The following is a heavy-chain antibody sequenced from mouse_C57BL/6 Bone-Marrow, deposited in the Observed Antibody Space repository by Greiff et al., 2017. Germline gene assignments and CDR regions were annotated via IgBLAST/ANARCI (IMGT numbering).Heavy chain of an antibody. J-gene: IGHJ2*01. D-gene: IGHD2-4*01. CDR1: GYTFTSYW. Sequence: VQLQQSGAELVMPGASVKLSCKASGYTFTSYWMHWVKQRPGQGLEWIGEIDPSDSYTNYNQKFKGKSTLTVDKSSSTAYMQLSSLTSEDSAVYYCASDYDYDGGDYFDYWGQGTTLTVSS. CDR2: IDPSDSYT. CDR3: ASDYDYDGGDYFDY. V-gene: IGHV1-69*01.